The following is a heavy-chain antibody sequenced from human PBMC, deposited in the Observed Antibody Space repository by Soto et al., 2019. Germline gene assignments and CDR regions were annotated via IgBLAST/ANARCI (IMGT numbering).Heavy chain of an antibody. D-gene: IGHD2-15*01. CDR1: GGSISSDNW. Sequence: SETLSLTCAVSGGSISSDNWWSWVRQPPGKGLEWIREIYHSGSTNYNPSLKSRVTISLDKSNNQFSLKLSSVTAADAAVYYCARVIVMVLGGTSAFDIWDQGTMVTVSS. CDR2: IYHSGST. V-gene: IGHV4-4*02. J-gene: IGHJ3*02. CDR3: ARVIVMVLGGTSAFDI.